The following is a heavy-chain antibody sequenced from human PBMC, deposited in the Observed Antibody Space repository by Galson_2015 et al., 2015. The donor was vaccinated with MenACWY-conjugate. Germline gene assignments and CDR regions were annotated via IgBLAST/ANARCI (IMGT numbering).Heavy chain of an antibody. Sequence: SLRLSCAASGFSFSDACMNWVRQAPGKGLEWIGRIKSESDGGTTDYAAPVKGRFTISRDDSKNTLYLQMNSLKTEDTAVYYCTTRVVVRFDYWGQGTLVTVSS. V-gene: IGHV3-15*01. CDR1: GFSFSDAC. CDR2: IKSESDGGTT. CDR3: TTRVVVRFDY. J-gene: IGHJ4*02. D-gene: IGHD2-15*01.